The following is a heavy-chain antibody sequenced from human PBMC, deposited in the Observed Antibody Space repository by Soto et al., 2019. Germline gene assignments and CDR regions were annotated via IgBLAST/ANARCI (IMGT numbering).Heavy chain of an antibody. J-gene: IGHJ4*02. V-gene: IGHV3-23*01. CDR3: AKDSARIIAARPGVDY. CDR1: GFTFSSYA. Sequence: GGSLRLSCAASGFTFSSYAMSWVRQAPGKGLEWVSAISGSGGSTYYADSVKGRFTISRDNSKNTLYLQMNSLRAEDTAVYYCAKDSARIIAARPGVDYWGQGTLVTVSS. D-gene: IGHD6-6*01. CDR2: ISGSGGST.